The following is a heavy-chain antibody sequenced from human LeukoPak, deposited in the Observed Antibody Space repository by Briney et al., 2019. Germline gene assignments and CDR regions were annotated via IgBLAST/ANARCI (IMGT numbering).Heavy chain of an antibody. V-gene: IGHV3-74*01. J-gene: IGHJ3*02. CDR1: GFTFSSYW. CDR2: INSDGGST. CDR3: ARRSAAKDAFDI. Sequence: GGSLRLSCAASGFTFSSYWMHWVRQAPGKGLVWVSRINSDGGSTSYTDSVKGRFTISRDNAKNTLYLQMNSLRAEDTAVYYCARRSAAKDAFDIWGQGTMVTVSS. D-gene: IGHD6-25*01.